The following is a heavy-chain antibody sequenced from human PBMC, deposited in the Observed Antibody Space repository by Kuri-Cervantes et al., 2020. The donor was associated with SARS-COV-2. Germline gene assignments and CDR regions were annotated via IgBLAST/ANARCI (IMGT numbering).Heavy chain of an antibody. CDR1: GFTFSSYG. Sequence: GGSLRLSCAASGFTFSSYGMNWVRQAPGKGLEWVSYISSSGSTIYYADSVKGRFTISRDNAKNSLYLQMNSLRAEDTAVYYCARERCSGGSCYPRGGMDVWGQGTTVTVSS. CDR2: ISSSGSTI. D-gene: IGHD2-15*01. V-gene: IGHV3-48*03. CDR3: ARERCSGGSCYPRGGMDV. J-gene: IGHJ6*02.